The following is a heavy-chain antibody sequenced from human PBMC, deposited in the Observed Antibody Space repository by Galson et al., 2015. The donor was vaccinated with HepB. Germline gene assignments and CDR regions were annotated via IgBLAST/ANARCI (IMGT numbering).Heavy chain of an antibody. CDR2: ISYDGSNK. D-gene: IGHD2-2*01. J-gene: IGHJ6*02. CDR3: AKNALVRYYYSGMAV. Sequence: SLRLSCAASGFTFSSYGMHWVRQAPGKGLEWVAVISYDGSNKYYADSVKGRFTISRDNSKNTLYLQMNSLRAEDTAVYYCAKNALVRYYYSGMAVWGQGTPVTVSS. CDR1: GFTFSSYG. V-gene: IGHV3-30*18.